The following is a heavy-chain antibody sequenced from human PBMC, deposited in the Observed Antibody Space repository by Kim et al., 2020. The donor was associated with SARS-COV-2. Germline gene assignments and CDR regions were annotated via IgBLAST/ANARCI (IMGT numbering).Heavy chain of an antibody. V-gene: IGHV3-73*01. J-gene: IGHJ3*02. CDR3: TRVPPYSNSWWDSFDI. Sequence: GGSLRLSCAASGFTFSGSSMYWVRQASGKGLEWVGRIRSKANSYATSYAASVEGRFTISRDDSKSTVYLQMHSLKTEDTAIYYCTRVPPYSNSWWDSFDIWGQGTMVTVSS. CDR1: GFTFSGSS. CDR2: IRSKANSYAT. D-gene: IGHD6-13*01.